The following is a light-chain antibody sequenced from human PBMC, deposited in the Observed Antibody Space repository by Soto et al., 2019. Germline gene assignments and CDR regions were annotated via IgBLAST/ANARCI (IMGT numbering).Light chain of an antibody. CDR2: DAS. CDR1: QSISSW. V-gene: IGKV1-5*01. CDR3: QQYNSYMIT. Sequence: DIQMTQSPSTLSASVGDRVTITCRASQSISSWLAWYQQKPGKAPKLLIYDASSLESGVPSRFSGSGSGTEFTLTISSRQPDDFATYYCQQYNSYMITFGQGTRLEIK. J-gene: IGKJ5*01.